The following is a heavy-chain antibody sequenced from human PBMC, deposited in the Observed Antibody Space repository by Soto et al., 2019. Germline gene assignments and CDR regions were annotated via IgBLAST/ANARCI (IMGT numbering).Heavy chain of an antibody. CDR1: GGSISGSY. CDR3: ARSVAVLGEQIDY. V-gene: IGHV4-59*01. CDR2: VYYTGST. J-gene: IGHJ4*02. Sequence: SETLSLTCSVSGGSISGSYWSWIRQSPGKGLEWLGYVYYTGSTNYSPSLRSRDSSLVDTSKNEFSLTLSSMTAADTAVYFCARSVAVLGEQIDYWGQGTQVTVSS. D-gene: IGHD2-21*01.